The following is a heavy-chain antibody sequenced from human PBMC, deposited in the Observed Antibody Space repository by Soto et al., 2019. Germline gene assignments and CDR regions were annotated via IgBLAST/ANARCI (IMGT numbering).Heavy chain of an antibody. CDR3: ARQGYCSSTACYTVDY. CDR1: GYSFTNYW. J-gene: IGHJ4*02. Sequence: ESLKISFKGCGYSFTNYWLGWVRQIPGKGLEWMGIIYPGDSNTRYSPSFQGQVTISADKSISTAYLQWSSLKASDTAMYYCARQGYCSSTACYTVDYWGQGTLVTVSS. CDR2: IYPGDSNT. V-gene: IGHV5-51*01. D-gene: IGHD2-2*02.